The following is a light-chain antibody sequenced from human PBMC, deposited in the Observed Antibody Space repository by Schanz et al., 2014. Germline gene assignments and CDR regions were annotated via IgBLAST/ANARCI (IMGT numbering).Light chain of an antibody. Sequence: QSVLTQPPSASGTPGQRVTISCSGSSSNIGSNYVYWYQQLPGTAPKLLMYTNNQRPSGVPDRFSGSKSGNTASLTVSGLQAEDEADYYCSSYAGSNNWRVFGGGTKLTVL. V-gene: IGLV1-47*01. CDR3: SSYAGSNNWRV. J-gene: IGLJ2*01. CDR1: SSNIGSNY. CDR2: TNN.